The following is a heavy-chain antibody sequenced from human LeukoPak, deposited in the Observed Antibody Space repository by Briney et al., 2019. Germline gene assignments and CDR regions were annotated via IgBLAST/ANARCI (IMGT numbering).Heavy chain of an antibody. D-gene: IGHD1-26*01. V-gene: IGHV4-59*01. CDR3: AREKVGATHWFDP. J-gene: IGHJ5*02. CDR2: IYYSGST. Sequence: SETLSLTCTVSGGSISSYYWSWIRQPPGKGLEWIGYIYYSGSTNYYPSPKSGVTISVDTSKNQFSLKLSSVTAADTAVYYCAREKVGATHWFDPWGQGTAVPVSP. CDR1: GGSISSYY.